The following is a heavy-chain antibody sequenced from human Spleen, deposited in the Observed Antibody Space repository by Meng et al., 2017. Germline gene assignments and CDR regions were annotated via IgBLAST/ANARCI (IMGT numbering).Heavy chain of an antibody. CDR1: GYSISSGYY. J-gene: IGHJ4*02. CDR3: ASLGDVWGSYRPTYFDY. V-gene: IGHV4-38-2*02. D-gene: IGHD3-16*01. Sequence: SETLSLTCTVSGYSISSGYYWGWIRQPPGKGLEWIGSIYHSGSTYYNPSLKSRVTISVDTSKNQFSLKLSSVTAADTAVFYCASLGDVWGSYRPTYFDYWGQGTLVTVSS. CDR2: IYHSGST.